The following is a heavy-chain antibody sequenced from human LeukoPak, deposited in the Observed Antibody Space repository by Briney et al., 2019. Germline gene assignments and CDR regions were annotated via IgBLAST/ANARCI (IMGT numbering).Heavy chain of an antibody. CDR1: GFTFSSYW. D-gene: IGHD3-10*01. CDR3: ARGGSGSNSNAFDI. Sequence: GGSLRLSCAASGFTFSSYWMNWVRQAPGKGLEWVANIKQDGSEKYYVDSVKGRFTISRDNAKNSLYLQMNSLRAEDTAVYYCARGGSGSNSNAFDIWGQGTMVTVSS. CDR2: IKQDGSEK. V-gene: IGHV3-7*01. J-gene: IGHJ3*02.